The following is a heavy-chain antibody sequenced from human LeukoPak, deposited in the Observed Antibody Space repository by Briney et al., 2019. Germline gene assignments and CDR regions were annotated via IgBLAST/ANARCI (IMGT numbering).Heavy chain of an antibody. J-gene: IGHJ4*02. CDR1: GGSISSSYYY. V-gene: IGHV4-39*01. D-gene: IGHD5-18*01. CDR3: ARLRGYSYGIFDY. CDR2: IYYSGST. Sequence: SETLSLTCTVSGGSISSSYYYWGWIRQPPGKGLEWIGSIYYSGSTYYNPSLKSRVTISVDTSKDQFSLKLSSVTAADTAVYYCARLRGYSYGIFDYWGQGTLVTVSS.